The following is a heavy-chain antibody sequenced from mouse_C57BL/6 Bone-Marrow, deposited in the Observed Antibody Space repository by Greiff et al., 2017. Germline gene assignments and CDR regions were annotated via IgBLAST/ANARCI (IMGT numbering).Heavy chain of an antibody. J-gene: IGHJ2*01. CDR1: GYTFTSYW. D-gene: IGHD1-1*01. CDR2: IHPSDSDT. CDR3: AIHPHYYGSYYFDD. Sequence: QVQLQQPGAELVKPGASVKVSCKASGYTFTSYWMHWVKQRPGQGLEWIGRIHPSDSDTNYNQKFKGKATLTVDKSSSTAYMQLSSLTSEDSAVYYCAIHPHYYGSYYFDDGGKGTTLTVSS. V-gene: IGHV1-74*01.